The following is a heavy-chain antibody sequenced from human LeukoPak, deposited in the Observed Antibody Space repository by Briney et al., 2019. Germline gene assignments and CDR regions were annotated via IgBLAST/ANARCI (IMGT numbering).Heavy chain of an antibody. Sequence: PGGSLRLSCAASGFTFSSYGMHWVRQAPGTGLEWVAVISYDGSNKYYADSVKGGCSTSRDNSKNTLYLQMNSLRAEDTAVYYCAKDVRVGYYYGMDVWGQGTTVTVSS. CDR3: AKDVRVGYYYGMDV. CDR1: GFTFSSYG. V-gene: IGHV3-30*18. J-gene: IGHJ6*02. D-gene: IGHD2-15*01. CDR2: ISYDGSNK.